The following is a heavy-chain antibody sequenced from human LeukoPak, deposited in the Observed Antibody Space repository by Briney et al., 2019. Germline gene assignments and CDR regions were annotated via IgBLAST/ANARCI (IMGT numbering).Heavy chain of an antibody. D-gene: IGHD2-21*02. CDR2: IYYSGST. CDR1: GGSISSGGYY. V-gene: IGHV4-31*03. Sequence: SETLSLTCTVSGGSISSGGYYWSWIRQHPGKGLEWIGYIYYSGSTYYNPSLKSRVTISVDTSKNQFSLKLSSVTAADTAVYYCARERVVTAIPTHYYYYGMDVWGQGTTVTVSS. J-gene: IGHJ6*02. CDR3: ARERVVTAIPTHYYYYGMDV.